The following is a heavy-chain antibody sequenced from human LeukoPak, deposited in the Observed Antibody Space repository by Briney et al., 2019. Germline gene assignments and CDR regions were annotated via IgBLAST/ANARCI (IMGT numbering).Heavy chain of an antibody. CDR3: AKQLVTPRGYYYYYGMDV. CDR1: GYTFTGYY. Sequence: ASVKVSCKASGYTFTGYYMHWVRQAPGQGLEWMGWINPNSGGTNYAQKFQGRVTMTRDTSISTAYMELSRLRSDDTAVYYCAKQLVTPRGYYYYYGMDVWGQGTTVTVSS. D-gene: IGHD6-13*01. CDR2: INPNSGGT. V-gene: IGHV1-2*02. J-gene: IGHJ6*02.